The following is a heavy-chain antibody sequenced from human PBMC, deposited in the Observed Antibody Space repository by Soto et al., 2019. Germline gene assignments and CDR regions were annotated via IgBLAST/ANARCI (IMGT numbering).Heavy chain of an antibody. V-gene: IGHV4-59*01. CDR2: VFYSVSS. J-gene: IGHJ3*02. D-gene: IGHD6-25*01. CDR3: ARSGRQYSAILPRPQVVGAFDI. Sequence: QVQLQESGPGLVRPSETLSLTCTVSGASITTYSWNWIRQSPGKGLEWIGNVFYSVSSDSDPSLQSRVTVSVDTAKNQVSLRLRSVTAADTAVYHFARSGRQYSAILPRPQVVGAFDIWGQGTPVTVSS. CDR1: GASITTYS.